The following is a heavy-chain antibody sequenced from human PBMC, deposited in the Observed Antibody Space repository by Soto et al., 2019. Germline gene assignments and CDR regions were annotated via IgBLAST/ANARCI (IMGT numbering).Heavy chain of an antibody. CDR3: ARERSYGIIDY. J-gene: IGHJ4*02. Sequence: PSETLSLTCTVSGGSISSYYWSWIRQPPGKGLEWIGYIYYSGSTNYNPSLKSRVTISVDTSKNQFSLKLSSVTAADTAVYYCARERSYGIIDYWGQGTLVTVSS. CDR1: GGSISSYY. D-gene: IGHD5-18*01. CDR2: IYYSGST. V-gene: IGHV4-59*01.